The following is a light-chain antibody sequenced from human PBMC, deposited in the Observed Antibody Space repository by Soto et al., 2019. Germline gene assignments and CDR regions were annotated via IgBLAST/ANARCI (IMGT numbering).Light chain of an antibody. J-gene: IGLJ1*01. CDR1: SSDVGGYNY. V-gene: IGLV2-8*01. Sequence: QSVLTRPPSASGSPGQSITISCTGTSSDVGGYNYVSWYQQHPGKAPKVIIYEVNKRPSGVPDRFSGSKSGNTASLTVSGLQAEDEADYYCSSYATGFKGVFGTGTKVTVL. CDR2: EVN. CDR3: SSYATGFKGV.